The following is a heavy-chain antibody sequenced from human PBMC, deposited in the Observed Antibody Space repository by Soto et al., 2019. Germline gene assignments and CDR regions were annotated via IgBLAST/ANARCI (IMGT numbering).Heavy chain of an antibody. V-gene: IGHV3-21*01. D-gene: IGHD4-4*01. CDR2: ISSSSTYI. Sequence: PGGSLRLSSVASGFRLIRYNMDWVRQAPGKGLEWVSFISSSSTYIHYADSVKGRFTISRDDAKNSLYLQMNSLRAEDTAVYYCARGTGSKGMDVWGQGTTFTVS. CDR3: ARGTGSKGMDV. CDR1: GFRLIRYN. J-gene: IGHJ6*02.